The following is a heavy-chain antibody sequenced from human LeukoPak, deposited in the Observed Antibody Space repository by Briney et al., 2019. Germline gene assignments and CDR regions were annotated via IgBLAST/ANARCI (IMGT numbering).Heavy chain of an antibody. D-gene: IGHD3-9*01. CDR3: AKFLGILTGYLDY. CDR2: ISGGGGST. V-gene: IGHV3-23*01. CDR1: GFTFSSYA. J-gene: IGHJ4*02. Sequence: PGGSLRLSCAASGFTFSSYAMSWVRQAPGKGLEWVSAISGGGGSTYYADSVKGRFTISRDNSKNTLYLQMNSLRAEDTAVYYCAKFLGILTGYLDYWGQGTLVTVSS.